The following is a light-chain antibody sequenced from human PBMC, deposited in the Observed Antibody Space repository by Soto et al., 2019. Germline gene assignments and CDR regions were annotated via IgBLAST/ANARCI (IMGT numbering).Light chain of an antibody. J-gene: IGKJ5*01. CDR2: GAS. Sequence: EMVLAQAPGTLSLSPGERATLSCRASQSVSSSYLAWYQQKPGQAPRLLIYGASSRATGIPDRFSGSGSGTDFTLTISSLEPEDFAVYYCQQRSNWPTFGQGTRLE. V-gene: IGKV3D-20*02. CDR1: QSVSSSY. CDR3: QQRSNWPT.